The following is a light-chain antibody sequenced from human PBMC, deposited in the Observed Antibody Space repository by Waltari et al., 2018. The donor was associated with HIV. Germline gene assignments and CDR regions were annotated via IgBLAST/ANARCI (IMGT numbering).Light chain of an antibody. J-gene: IGKJ2*01. CDR3: QKYNSAPYT. Sequence: ASVGDRVTITCRASQGIANHLAWYQQKPGKVPKLLIYAASTLQSGVPSRFSGGGSETDFTLTISSLQPEDVASYYCQKYNSAPYTFGQGTRLEIK. CDR2: AAS. CDR1: QGIANH. V-gene: IGKV1-27*01.